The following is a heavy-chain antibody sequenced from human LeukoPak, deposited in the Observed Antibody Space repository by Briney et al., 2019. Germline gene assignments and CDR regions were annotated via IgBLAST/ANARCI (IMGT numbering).Heavy chain of an antibody. Sequence: TSETLSLTCTVSGXSISNHYWSWIRQPPGKGLEWIAYIYYNGRTNYNPSLKSRVTISVDTSKNQFSLKVSSVTAADTAVYYCARDVGYCSGGSCYRGGFDYWGQGTLVTVSS. CDR3: ARDVGYCSGGSCYRGGFDY. D-gene: IGHD2-15*01. CDR1: GXSISNHY. J-gene: IGHJ4*02. CDR2: IYYNGRT. V-gene: IGHV4-59*11.